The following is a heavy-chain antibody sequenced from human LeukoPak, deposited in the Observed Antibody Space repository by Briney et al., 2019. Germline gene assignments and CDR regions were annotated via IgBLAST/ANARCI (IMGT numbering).Heavy chain of an antibody. Sequence: ASVKVSCKASGGTFSSYAISWVRQAPGQGLEWMGGIIPIFGTANYAQKFQGRVTITADESTSTAYMELSSLRSEDTAAYYCARTSGDIVATMKDDYWGQGTLVTVSS. CDR1: GGTFSSYA. CDR2: IIPIFGTA. CDR3: ARTSGDIVATMKDDY. J-gene: IGHJ4*02. D-gene: IGHD5-12*01. V-gene: IGHV1-69*13.